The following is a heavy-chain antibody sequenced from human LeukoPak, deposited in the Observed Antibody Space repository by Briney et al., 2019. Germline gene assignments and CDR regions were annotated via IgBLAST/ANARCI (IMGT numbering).Heavy chain of an antibody. CDR2: INPNSGGT. CDR1: GYTFTGYY. D-gene: IGHD6-13*01. V-gene: IGHV1-2*02. CDR3: ARAFPAAGPIDY. Sequence: ASVKVSCKASGYTFTGYYMHWVRQAPGQGLEWMGWINPNSGGTNYAQKFQGRVTMTRDTSISTAYMELSRLRSDDTAVYYCARAFPAAGPIDYWGQGTLVTVSS. J-gene: IGHJ4*02.